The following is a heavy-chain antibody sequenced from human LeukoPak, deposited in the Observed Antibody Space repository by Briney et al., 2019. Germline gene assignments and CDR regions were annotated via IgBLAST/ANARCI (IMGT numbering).Heavy chain of an antibody. D-gene: IGHD3-10*01. Sequence: PGGSLRLSCAASGFTFSSYSMNWVRQAPGKGLEWVSSISSSSSYIYYADSVKGRFTISRDNAKNSLYLQMNSLRAEDTAVYYCARDWPEIKWFGEYIGAFDIWGQGTMVTVSS. J-gene: IGHJ3*02. CDR2: ISSSSSYI. CDR1: GFTFSSYS. V-gene: IGHV3-21*01. CDR3: ARDWPEIKWFGEYIGAFDI.